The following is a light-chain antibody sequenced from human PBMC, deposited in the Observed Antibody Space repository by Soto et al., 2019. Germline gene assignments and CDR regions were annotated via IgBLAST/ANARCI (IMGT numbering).Light chain of an antibody. Sequence: TQSPSTLSASVGDRVTITCRASQSVDTMVAWYQQQVGRTPRLLIYETSNRATGVPARFSGSGSGTDFTLTISRLEPEDFAIYFCQVRTDWPPFKYTFGQGTKLEVK. V-gene: IGKV3-11*01. CDR1: QSVDTM. J-gene: IGKJ2*01. CDR2: ETS. CDR3: QVRTDWPPFKYT.